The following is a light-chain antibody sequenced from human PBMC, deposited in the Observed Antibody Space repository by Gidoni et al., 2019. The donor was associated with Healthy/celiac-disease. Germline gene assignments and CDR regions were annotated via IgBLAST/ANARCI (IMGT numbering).Light chain of an antibody. Sequence: QSALTQPASVSGSPGKSINISCTGTSRDVGSYNLVSWYQQHPGKAPKLMIYEGSKRPSGVSTRFSGSKSGNTASLTISGLQAEDEADYYCCSYAGSSTWVFGGGTKLTVL. V-gene: IGLV2-23*01. CDR3: CSYAGSSTWV. CDR2: EGS. CDR1: SRDVGSYNL. J-gene: IGLJ3*02.